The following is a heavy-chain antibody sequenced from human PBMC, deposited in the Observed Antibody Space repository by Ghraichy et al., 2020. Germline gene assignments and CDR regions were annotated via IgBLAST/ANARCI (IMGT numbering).Heavy chain of an antibody. V-gene: IGHV4-34*01. D-gene: IGHD4-23*01. CDR2: INHSGTT. CDR3: ARVNRQGGKWVLGSK. CDR1: GGSFSAHY. J-gene: IGHJ4*02. Sequence: SETLSLTCAAYGGSFSAHYWSWVRQPPGNGLEWIGEINHSGTTRYNPSLRGRLTITVDTSKNQISLQLSSVTAADTAVYYCARVNRQGGKWVLGSKWGPGTLVTVSS.